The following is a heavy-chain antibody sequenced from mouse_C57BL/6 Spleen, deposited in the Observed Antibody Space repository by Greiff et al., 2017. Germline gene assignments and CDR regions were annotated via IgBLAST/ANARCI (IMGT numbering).Heavy chain of an antibody. CDR3: ARDQEGSTMVTTGFAY. Sequence: EVQLVESGGGLVKPGGSLKLSCAASGFTFSSYAMSWVRQTPEKRLEWVATISDGGSYTYYPDNVKGRFTISRDNAKNNLYLQMSHLKSEDTAMYYCARDQEGSTMVTTGFAYWGQGTLVTVSA. J-gene: IGHJ3*01. D-gene: IGHD2-2*01. CDR1: GFTFSSYA. CDR2: ISDGGSYT. V-gene: IGHV5-4*01.